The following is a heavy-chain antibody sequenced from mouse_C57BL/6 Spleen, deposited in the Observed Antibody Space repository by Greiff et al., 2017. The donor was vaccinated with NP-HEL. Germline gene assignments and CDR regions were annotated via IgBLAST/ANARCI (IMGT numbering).Heavy chain of an antibody. V-gene: IGHV1-52*01. CDR3: ARLDTTVVATDDY. Sequence: VQLQQPGAELVRPGSSVKLSCKASGYTFTSYWMHWVKQRPIQGLEWIGNIDPSDSETPYNQKFKDKATLTVDKSSSTAYMQLSSLTSEDSAVYYCARLDTTVVATDDYWGQGTTLTVSS. J-gene: IGHJ2*01. CDR1: GYTFTSYW. D-gene: IGHD1-1*01. CDR2: IDPSDSET.